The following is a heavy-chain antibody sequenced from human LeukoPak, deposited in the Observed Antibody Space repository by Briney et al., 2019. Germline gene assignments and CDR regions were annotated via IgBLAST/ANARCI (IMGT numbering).Heavy chain of an antibody. CDR3: ARGGQQGSSWYSGWFDP. D-gene: IGHD6-13*01. V-gene: IGHV1-69*04. J-gene: IGHJ5*02. CDR1: GGTFSSYA. CDR2: IIPIFGIA. Sequence: GSSVKVSCKASGGTFSSYAISWVRQAPGQGLEWMGRIIPIFGIANYAQKFQGRVTITADKSTSTAYMELSSPRSEDTAVYYCARGGQQGSSWYSGWFDPWGQGTLVTVSS.